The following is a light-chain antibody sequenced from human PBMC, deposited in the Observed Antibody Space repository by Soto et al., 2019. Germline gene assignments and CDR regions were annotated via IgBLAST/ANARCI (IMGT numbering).Light chain of an antibody. CDR3: QQYGSSHWT. CDR1: QSVSSSY. J-gene: IGKJ1*01. V-gene: IGKV3-20*01. Sequence: EIVLAQSPGTLSLSPGERATLSCRASQSVSSSYLAWYQQKPGQAPRLLIYGASSRATGIPVRFSGSGSGTDFTLTISRLEPEDFAVYYCQQYGSSHWTFRQRTKVDIK. CDR2: GAS.